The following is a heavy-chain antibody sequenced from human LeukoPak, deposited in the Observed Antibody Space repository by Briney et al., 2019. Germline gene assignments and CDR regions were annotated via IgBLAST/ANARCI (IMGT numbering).Heavy chain of an antibody. CDR2: ISGSGGST. V-gene: IGHV3-23*01. J-gene: IGHJ6*03. CDR3: AKPSNYYYYYMDV. CDR1: GFTFSSYA. Sequence: GGSLRLSCAASGFTFSSYAMSWVRQAPGKGLEWVSAISGSGGSTYYADSVKGRFTISRDNSKNTLYLQMNSLRAEDTAVYCCAKPSNYYYYYMDVWGKGTTVTVSS.